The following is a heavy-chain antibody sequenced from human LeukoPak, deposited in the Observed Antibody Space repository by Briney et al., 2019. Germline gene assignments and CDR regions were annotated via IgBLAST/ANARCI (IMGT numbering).Heavy chain of an antibody. D-gene: IGHD3-16*01. Sequence: ASVKVTCKASGYTFTGYYMHWVRQAPGQGLEWMGWINPNSGGTNYAQKFQGRVTMTRDTSISTAYMELSRLRSDDTAVYYCAREFLLRFGGGLDYWGQGTLVTVSS. CDR1: GYTFTGYY. V-gene: IGHV1-2*02. CDR2: INPNSGGT. CDR3: AREFLLRFGGGLDY. J-gene: IGHJ4*02.